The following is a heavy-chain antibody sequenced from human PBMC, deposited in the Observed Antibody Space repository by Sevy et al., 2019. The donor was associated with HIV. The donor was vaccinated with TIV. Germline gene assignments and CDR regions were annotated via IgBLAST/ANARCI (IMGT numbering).Heavy chain of an antibody. CDR1: GFTFSSYD. CDR2: IGTAGDT. CDR3: ARERAVAGTFSYYYYGMDV. D-gene: IGHD6-19*01. J-gene: IGHJ6*02. Sequence: GGSLRLSCAASGFTFSSYDMHWVRQATGKGLEWVSAIGTAGDTYYPGSVKGRFAISRENAKNSLYLQMNSLRAGDTAVYYCARERAVAGTFSYYYYGMDVWGQGTTVTVSS. V-gene: IGHV3-13*01.